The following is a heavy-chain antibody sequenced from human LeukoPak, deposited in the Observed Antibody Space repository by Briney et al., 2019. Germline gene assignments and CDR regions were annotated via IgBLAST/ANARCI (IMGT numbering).Heavy chain of an antibody. CDR3: AKDHYYYDSGGYHYFDY. CDR1: GFTFNRDW. CDR2: IRYDGSNK. D-gene: IGHD3-22*01. V-gene: IGHV3-30*02. Sequence: GGSLRLSCTASGFTFNRDWTAWVRQAPGKGLEWVAFIRYDGSNKYADSVKGRFTISRDNSKNTLYLQMIGLRAEDTAVYYCAKDHYYYDSGGYHYFDYWGQGTLVTVSS. J-gene: IGHJ4*02.